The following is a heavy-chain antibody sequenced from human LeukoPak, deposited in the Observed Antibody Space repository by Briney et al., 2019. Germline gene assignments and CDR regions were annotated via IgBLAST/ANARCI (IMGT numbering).Heavy chain of an antibody. D-gene: IGHD1-26*01. V-gene: IGHV3-30*03. CDR1: GFTFSSYG. CDR3: ARDKIVGPTILDS. Sequence: GGSLRLSCAASGFTFSSYGMHWVRQAPGKGLEWVAVISYDGSNKYYADSVKGRFTISRDNAENSLYLQMNSLRVEDTAVYYCARDKIVGPTILDSWGQGTLVTVSS. J-gene: IGHJ4*02. CDR2: ISYDGSNK.